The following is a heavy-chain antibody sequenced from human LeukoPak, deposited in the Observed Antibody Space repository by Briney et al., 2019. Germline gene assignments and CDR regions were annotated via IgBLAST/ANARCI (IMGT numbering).Heavy chain of an antibody. CDR1: GFTFSSYG. J-gene: IGHJ4*02. V-gene: IGHV3-33*01. D-gene: IGHD1/OR15-1a*01. CDR3: ARGIAEQDY. CDR2: IWYDGSSK. Sequence: PGRSLRLSCAASGFTFSSYGMRWVRQAPGKGLEWVAVIWYDGSSKYYADSVKGRFTISRDNSKNTLYLQMNSLRAEDTAVYYCARGIAEQDYWGQGTLVTVSS.